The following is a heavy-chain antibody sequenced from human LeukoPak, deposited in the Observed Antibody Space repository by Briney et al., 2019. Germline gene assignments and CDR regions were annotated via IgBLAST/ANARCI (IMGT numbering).Heavy chain of an antibody. CDR2: ISAYNGNT. J-gene: IGHJ5*02. D-gene: IGHD2-2*01. V-gene: IGHV1-18*01. Sequence: ASVKVSCKASGYTFTSYGISWVRQAPGQGLEWTGWISAYNGNTNYAQKLQGRVTMTTDTSTSTAYMELRSLRSDDTAVYYCARDGGCSSTSCQYNWFDPWGQGTLVTVSS. CDR3: ARDGGCSSTSCQYNWFDP. CDR1: GYTFTSYG.